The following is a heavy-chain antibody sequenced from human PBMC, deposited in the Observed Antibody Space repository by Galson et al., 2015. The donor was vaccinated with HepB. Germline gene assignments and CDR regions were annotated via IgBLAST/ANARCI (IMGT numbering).Heavy chain of an antibody. CDR1: GGTFSSYA. J-gene: IGHJ6*02. D-gene: IGHD2-15*01. CDR3: ARGDCSGGSCYPGAYYYYGMDV. CDR2: IIPIFGTA. V-gene: IGHV1-69*13. Sequence: SVKVSCKASGGTFSSYAISWVRQAPGQGLEWMGGIIPIFGTANYAQKFQGRVTITADESTSTAYMELSSLRSEDTAVYYCARGDCSGGSCYPGAYYYYGMDVWGQGTTVTVSS.